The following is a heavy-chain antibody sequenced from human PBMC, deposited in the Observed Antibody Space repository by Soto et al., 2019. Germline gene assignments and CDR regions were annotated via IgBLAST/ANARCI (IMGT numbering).Heavy chain of an antibody. J-gene: IGHJ5*02. CDR3: ARGGEGFDVFDL. CDR1: GYTFTSYG. D-gene: IGHD3-10*01. Sequence: ASVKVSCKASGYTFTSYGISWVRQAPGQGLEWMGWISGDNGDTTYAQKFQGRVTITTDTSTSTAYMDMKSLISDDTAVYYCARGGEGFDVFDLWGQGTLVTVSS. V-gene: IGHV1-18*01. CDR2: ISGDNGDT.